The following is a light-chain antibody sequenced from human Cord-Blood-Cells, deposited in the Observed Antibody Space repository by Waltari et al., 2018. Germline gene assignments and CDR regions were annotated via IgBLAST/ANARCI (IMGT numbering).Light chain of an antibody. Sequence: EIVMTQSPATLSVSPGERATLPGRASQSVSSNLAWYQQKPGHAPRPLIYGASTRATGIPARFSGSGSGTEFTLTISSLQSEDFAVYYCQQYNNWPPVTFGKGTKVEIK. CDR1: QSVSSN. J-gene: IGKJ1*01. V-gene: IGKV3-15*01. CDR2: GAS. CDR3: QQYNNWPPVT.